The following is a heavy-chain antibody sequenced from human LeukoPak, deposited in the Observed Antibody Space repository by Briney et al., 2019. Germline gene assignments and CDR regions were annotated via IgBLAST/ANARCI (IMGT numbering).Heavy chain of an antibody. V-gene: IGHV1-2*02. J-gene: IGHJ4*02. Sequence: ASVTVSCKASGYSFIAYYMHWVRQAPGQGLEWMGWISAQNGNTNYVQQFLGRVAMTRDTSASTAYMELSSLKSDDTAVYYCARESNGGYGFDYWGQGTLVTVAS. CDR2: ISAQNGNT. D-gene: IGHD5-12*01. CDR3: ARESNGGYGFDY. CDR1: GYSFIAYY.